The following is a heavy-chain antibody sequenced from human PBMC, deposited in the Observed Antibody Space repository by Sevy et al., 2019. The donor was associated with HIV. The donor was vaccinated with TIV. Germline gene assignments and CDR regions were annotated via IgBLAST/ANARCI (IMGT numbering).Heavy chain of an antibody. CDR1: GGSISSGSYY. CDR3: ARAVYGDYGRYLDY. Sequence: SETLSLTCTVSGGSISSGSYYWSWIRQPAGKGLEWIGRIYTSGSTNYNPSLKGRITMSIDTSKNQFSLKLSSVTAADTAVYYCARAVYGDYGRYLDYWGQGTLVTVSS. J-gene: IGHJ4*02. D-gene: IGHD4-17*01. V-gene: IGHV4-61*02. CDR2: IYTSGST.